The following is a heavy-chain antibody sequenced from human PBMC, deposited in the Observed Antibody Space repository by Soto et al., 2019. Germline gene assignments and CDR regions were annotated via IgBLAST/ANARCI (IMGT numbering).Heavy chain of an antibody. D-gene: IGHD6-19*01. V-gene: IGHV3-13*01. CDR1: GFTFSSYD. CDR2: IGTAGDT. CDR3: ARDNGSGWYDY. Sequence: EVQLVESGGGLVQPGGSLRLSCAASGFTFSSYDMHWVRQATGKGLEWVSAIGTAGDTYYPGYVKGRFTISRENAKNSLYLQMNSLRAGDTAVYYCARDNGSGWYDYWGQGTLVTVSS. J-gene: IGHJ4*02.